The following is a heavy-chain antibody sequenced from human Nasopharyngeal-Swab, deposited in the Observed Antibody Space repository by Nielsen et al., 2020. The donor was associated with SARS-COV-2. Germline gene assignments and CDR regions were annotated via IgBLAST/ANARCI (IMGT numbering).Heavy chain of an antibody. J-gene: IGHJ4*02. CDR1: AFTFGHYA. Sequence: GESLKISCAGSAFTFGHYAMSWVRQAPGKGLEWVSAISGSGDNTYYADSVKGRFTISRDNPKNTLYLQMNSLRAEDTAVYYCAKPHLRYYDWLLFDYWGQGTLVTVSS. CDR2: ISGSGDNT. CDR3: AKPHLRYYDWLLFDY. V-gene: IGHV3-23*01. D-gene: IGHD3-9*01.